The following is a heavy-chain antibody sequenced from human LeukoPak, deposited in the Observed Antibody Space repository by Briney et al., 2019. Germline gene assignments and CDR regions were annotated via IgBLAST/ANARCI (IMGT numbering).Heavy chain of an antibody. D-gene: IGHD2-15*01. Sequence: GASVTVSCKASGYTFTSYGISWVRQAPGQGLEWMGWISAYNGNTNYAQKLQGRVTMTTDTSTSTAYMELRSLRSDDTAVYYCARGRYCSGGSCYENWFDPWGQGTLVTVSS. CDR3: ARGRYCSGGSCYENWFDP. CDR1: GYTFTSYG. J-gene: IGHJ5*02. CDR2: ISAYNGNT. V-gene: IGHV1-18*01.